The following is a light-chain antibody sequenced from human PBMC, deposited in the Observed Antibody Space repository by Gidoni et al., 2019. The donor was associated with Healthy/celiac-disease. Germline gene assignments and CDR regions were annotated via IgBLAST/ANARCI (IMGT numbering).Light chain of an antibody. CDR3: SSYTSSSTLWV. CDR2: EVS. J-gene: IGLJ3*02. V-gene: IGLV2-14*01. CDR1: SSDVGGYNY. Sequence: QSALTQPASVSGSPGESLPISCPGTSSDVGGYNYVPWYPQHPGKAPKLMIYEVSNRPSGVSNRFSGSKSGNTASLTISGLQAEDEADYYCSSYTSSSTLWVFGGGTKLTVL.